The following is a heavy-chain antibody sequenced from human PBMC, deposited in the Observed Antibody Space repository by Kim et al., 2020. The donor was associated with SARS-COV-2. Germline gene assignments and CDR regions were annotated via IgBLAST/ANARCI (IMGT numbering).Heavy chain of an antibody. CDR3: ARDYYDYVWGSYRQYYFDY. CDR2: IYHSGST. Sequence: SETLSLTCAVSGGSISSSNWWSWVRQPPGKGLEWIGEIYHSGSTNYNPSLKSRVTISVDKSKNQFSLKLSSVTAADTAVYYCARDYYDYVWGSYRQYYFDYWGQGTLVTVSS. J-gene: IGHJ4*02. V-gene: IGHV4-4*02. CDR1: GGSISSSNW. D-gene: IGHD3-16*02.